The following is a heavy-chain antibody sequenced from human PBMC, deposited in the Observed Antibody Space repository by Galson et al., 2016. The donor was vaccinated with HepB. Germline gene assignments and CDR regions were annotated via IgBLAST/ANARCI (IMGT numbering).Heavy chain of an antibody. J-gene: IGHJ4*02. CDR3: VRDSVHPYFAD. V-gene: IGHV1-18*01. CDR1: GYMFSTYG. CDR2: VSAYNGNT. Sequence: SVKVSCKASGYMFSTYGLSWVRQAPGQGLEWMGRVSAYNGNTDYAQRFQGRVTMTTDPSTSTAYLELRNLRSDDTAVYYCVRDSVHPYFADWGQGTLVTVSS.